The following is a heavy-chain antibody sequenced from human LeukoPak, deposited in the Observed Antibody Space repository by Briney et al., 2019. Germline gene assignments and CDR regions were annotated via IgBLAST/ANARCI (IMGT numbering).Heavy chain of an antibody. CDR2: INHSGST. V-gene: IGHV4-34*01. CDR3: ARGGVYYYGSGSHNWFDP. J-gene: IGHJ5*02. D-gene: IGHD3-10*01. Sequence: SETLSLTCAVYGGSFSGYYWSWIRQPPGKGLEWFGEINHSGSTNYNPSLKSRVTISVDTSKNQFSLKLSSVTAADTAVYYCARGGVYYYGSGSHNWFDPWGQGTLVTVSS. CDR1: GGSFSGYY.